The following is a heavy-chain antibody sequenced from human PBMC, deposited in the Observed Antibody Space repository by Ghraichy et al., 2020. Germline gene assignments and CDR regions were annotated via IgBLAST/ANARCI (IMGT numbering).Heavy chain of an antibody. CDR3: ARWLEDYGSGSYYNPYYYYGMDV. Sequence: SETLSLTCTVSGGSISSYYWSWIRQPPGKGLEWIGYIYTSGSTNYNPSLKSRVTISVDTSKNQFSLKLSSVTAADTAVYYCARWLEDYGSGSYYNPYYYYGMDVWGQGTTVTVSS. CDR2: IYTSGST. J-gene: IGHJ6*02. CDR1: GGSISSYY. D-gene: IGHD3-10*01. V-gene: IGHV4-4*09.